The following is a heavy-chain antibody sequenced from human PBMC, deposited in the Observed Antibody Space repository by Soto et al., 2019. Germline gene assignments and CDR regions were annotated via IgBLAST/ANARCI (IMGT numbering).Heavy chain of an antibody. CDR1: GGSISSYY. J-gene: IGHJ4*02. CDR3: ARASGSSSPWYFDY. D-gene: IGHD6-13*01. CDR2: IYYSGST. V-gene: IGHV4-59*01. Sequence: SETLSLTCTVSGGSISSYYWIWVRQPPGKGLEWIGYIYYSGSTNYNPSLKSRVTISVDTSKNQFSLKLSSVTAADTAVYYCARASGSSSPWYFDYWGQGTLVTVSS.